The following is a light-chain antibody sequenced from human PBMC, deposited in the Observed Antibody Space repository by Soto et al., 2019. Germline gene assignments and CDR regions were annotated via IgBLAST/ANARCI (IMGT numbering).Light chain of an antibody. V-gene: IGKV3-11*01. CDR3: QQRSNWPWT. CDR2: DAS. Sequence: EIVLTQPPATLSLSPGERATLSCRASQSVSSYLAWYQQKPGQAPRLIIYDASNRATGIPARFSGSGSGTDFTLPISSLEPEDFAVYYCQQRSNWPWTFGQGTKVEIK. CDR1: QSVSSY. J-gene: IGKJ1*01.